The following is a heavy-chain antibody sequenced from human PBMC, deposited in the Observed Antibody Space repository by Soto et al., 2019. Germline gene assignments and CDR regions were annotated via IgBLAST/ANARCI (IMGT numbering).Heavy chain of an antibody. CDR2: ISGSGGGT. V-gene: IGHV3-23*01. J-gene: IGHJ4*02. D-gene: IGHD3-3*01. Sequence: GGSLRLSCAASGFTFSSYAMSWVRQAPGKGLEWVSAISGSGGGTYYADSVKGRFTISRDNSKNTLYLQMNSLRAEDTAVYYCAKAAYHYDFWSGHRTEYWGQGTLVTVSS. CDR1: GFTFSSYA. CDR3: AKAAYHYDFWSGHRTEY.